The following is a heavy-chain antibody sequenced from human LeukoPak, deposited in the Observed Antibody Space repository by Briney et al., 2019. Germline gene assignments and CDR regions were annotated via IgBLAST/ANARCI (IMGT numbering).Heavy chain of an antibody. J-gene: IGHJ4*02. V-gene: IGHV4-59*12. CDR1: GGSISSYY. CDR3: ARDFGGIFDY. Sequence: SETLSLTCTVSGGSISSYYWSWIRQPPGKGLEWIGYIYYSGSTNYNPSLKSRVTISVDTSKNQFSLKLSSVTAADTAVYYCARDFGGIFDYWGQGTLVTVSS. CDR2: IYYSGST. D-gene: IGHD3-10*01.